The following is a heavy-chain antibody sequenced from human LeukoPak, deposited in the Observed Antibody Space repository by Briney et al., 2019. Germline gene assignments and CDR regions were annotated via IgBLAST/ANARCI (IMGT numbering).Heavy chain of an antibody. CDR1: GFTFDDYA. CDR3: AKAGGGEATYYYYYYMDV. CDR2: ISWDGGST. J-gene: IGHJ6*03. V-gene: IGHV3-43D*03. Sequence: GGSLRLSCAASGFTFDDYAMHWVRQAPGKGLEWVSLISWDGGSTYYADSVKGRFTISRDNSKNSLYLQMNSLRAEDTALYYCAKAGGGEATYYYYYYMDVWGKGTTVTVSS. D-gene: IGHD1-26*01.